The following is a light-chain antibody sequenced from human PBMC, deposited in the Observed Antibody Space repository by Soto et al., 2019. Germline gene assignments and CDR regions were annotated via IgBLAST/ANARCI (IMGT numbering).Light chain of an antibody. CDR1: QSVSSY. J-gene: IGKJ3*01. CDR2: DAS. V-gene: IGKV3-11*01. CDR3: QQRSNWLFT. Sequence: EIVLTQSPATLSLSPGERATLSCRASQSVSSYLAWYQRKPGQAPRLLIYDASNRATGSPARFSGSGSGTDFTLTISSLEPEDCAVYYCQQRSNWLFTFGPGTKVDIK.